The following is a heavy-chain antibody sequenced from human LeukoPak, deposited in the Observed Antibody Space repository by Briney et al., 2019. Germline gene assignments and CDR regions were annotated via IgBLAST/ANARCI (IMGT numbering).Heavy chain of an antibody. V-gene: IGHV5-51*01. D-gene: IGHD4-17*01. CDR3: ARSSVQHSTVTFEY. CDR2: IYPGDSDT. Sequence: GESLKISCKGSGYSFNSYWIGWVRQMPGKGLEWMGIIYPGDSDTRYSPSFQGQVTISADKSISTAYLQWSSLKASDTAMYYSARSSVQHSTVTFEYWGLGTLVTVSS. J-gene: IGHJ4*02. CDR1: GYSFNSYW.